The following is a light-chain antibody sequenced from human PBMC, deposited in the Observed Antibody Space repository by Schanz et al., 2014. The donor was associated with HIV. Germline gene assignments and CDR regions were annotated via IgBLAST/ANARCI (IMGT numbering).Light chain of an antibody. CDR1: SSDVGGYNH. V-gene: IGLV2-14*03. Sequence: QSALTQPPSASGSPGQSVTISCTGTSSDVGGYNHVSWYQQHPGKAPKLMIYDVSNRPSGVSNRFSGSKSGNTASLTISGLQAEDEADYYCSSYTSSSTLDVFGTGTKLTVL. CDR2: DVS. J-gene: IGLJ1*01. CDR3: SSYTSSSTLDV.